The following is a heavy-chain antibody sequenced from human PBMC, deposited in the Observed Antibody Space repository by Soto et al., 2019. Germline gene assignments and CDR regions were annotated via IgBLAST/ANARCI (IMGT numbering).Heavy chain of an antibody. V-gene: IGHV3-23*01. CDR2: TTNTGGDT. CDR1: GFMFNTYA. CDR3: ANRPRYYNMDV. J-gene: IGHJ6*02. Sequence: GGSLRLSCAASGFMFNTYAMTRVRQAPGKGLEWVATTTNTGGDTYYADSVKGRFTISRDNSNNRLYLQMYSLRAEDTAVYFCANRPRYYNMDVWGQGTTVTVSS.